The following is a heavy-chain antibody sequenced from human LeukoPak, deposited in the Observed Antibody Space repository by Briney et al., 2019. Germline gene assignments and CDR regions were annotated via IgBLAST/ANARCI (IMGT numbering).Heavy chain of an antibody. Sequence: GGSARLSCAASGFTFSDYSMNWVRQAPGKGLEWVSSISSSSSYIYYADSMKGRFTISRDNAKNSLYLQMNSLRAADTAVYYCARDGRDIRGVTRGWFDPWGQGTLFTVSS. CDR2: ISSSSSYI. J-gene: IGHJ5*02. D-gene: IGHD3-10*01. CDR1: GFTFSDYS. V-gene: IGHV3-21*01. CDR3: ARDGRDIRGVTRGWFDP.